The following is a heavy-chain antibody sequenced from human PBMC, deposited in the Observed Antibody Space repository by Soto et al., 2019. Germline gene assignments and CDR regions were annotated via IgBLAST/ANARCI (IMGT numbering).Heavy chain of an antibody. D-gene: IGHD2-8*01. CDR2: ISSTSGTI. CDR3: ARAVYASKTEFDN. Sequence: GSLRLSCAASGFSFSDYYMTWIRQAPGKGLEWVSYISSTSGTISYAGSVKGRFTISRDNAKNSLSLQMNSLRAEDTAVYYCARAVYASKTEFDNWGQGTLVTVSS. J-gene: IGHJ4*02. CDR1: GFSFSDYY. V-gene: IGHV3-11*01.